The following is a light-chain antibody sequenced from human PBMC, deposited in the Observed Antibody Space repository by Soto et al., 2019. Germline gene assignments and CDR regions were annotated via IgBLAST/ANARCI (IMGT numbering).Light chain of an antibody. V-gene: IGKV3-11*01. CDR1: QSVSSY. J-gene: IGKJ2*02. CDR2: DAS. Sequence: EIVLTQSPATLSLSPGERATLSCRASQSVSSYLAWYQQKPGQAPSLLIYDASNRATGIPARFSGSGSGTAFALTISSLEPEDFAVYYCQQRSNWPRTFGQGTKVEIK. CDR3: QQRSNWPRT.